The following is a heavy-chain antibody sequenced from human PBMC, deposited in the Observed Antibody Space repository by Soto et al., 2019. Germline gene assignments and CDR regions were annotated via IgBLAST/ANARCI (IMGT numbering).Heavy chain of an antibody. Sequence: GASVKPSCKASGDTFTGYYVHWVRQAPGQGLGWMGIINPSGGSTNYAQKLQGRVTMTTDTSTSTAYMELRSLRSDHTAVYYCAREDRTSNGLVRALPFVYWGQGTLVTVSS. CDR1: GDTFTGYY. J-gene: IGHJ4*02. D-gene: IGHD6-19*01. CDR3: AREDRTSNGLVRALPFVY. V-gene: IGHV1-46*01. CDR2: INPSGGST.